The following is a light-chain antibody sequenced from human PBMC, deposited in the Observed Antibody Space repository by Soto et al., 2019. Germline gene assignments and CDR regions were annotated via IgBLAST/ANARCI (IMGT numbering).Light chain of an antibody. CDR2: KIS. V-gene: IGKV2-24*01. CDR1: QSLDDSDGNSY. CDR3: MQATQFPWT. Sequence: IVMTQTPLSSAVTLGQPASISCRSSQSLDDSDGNSYLRWLHQRPGQPPRLLIYKISNRLSGVPDRFSGSGAGTVFTLRISRVEADDVGLYYCMQATQFPWTFGQGTRVEIK. J-gene: IGKJ1*01.